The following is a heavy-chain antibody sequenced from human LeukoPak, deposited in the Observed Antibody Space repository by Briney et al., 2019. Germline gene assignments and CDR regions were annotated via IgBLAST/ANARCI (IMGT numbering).Heavy chain of an antibody. Sequence: GASVKVSCKASGYTFTSYYLQWVRQAPGPGLEWMGVINPSGGSRSYVQKVQGKVTMTRDTATSTVYMELSRLSSEDTAVYDCARDRWFGEASYGVDVEDKGPTITVSA. J-gene: IGHJ6*04. V-gene: IGHV1-46*01. D-gene: IGHD3-10*01. CDR1: GYTFTSYY. CDR2: INPSGGSR. CDR3: ARDRWFGEASYGVDV.